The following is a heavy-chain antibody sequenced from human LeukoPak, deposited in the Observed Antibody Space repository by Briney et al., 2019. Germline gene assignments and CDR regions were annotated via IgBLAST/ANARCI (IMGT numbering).Heavy chain of an antibody. CDR2: ISGSGGNT. CDR1: GFTFNGYA. D-gene: IGHD4-11*01. CDR3: AKEKETTAPYNWFDP. Sequence: GGSLRLSCAASGFTFNGYAMSWVRQAPGKGLEWVSTISGSGGNTYYADSVKGRFTISRDNSKNTLSLQMNSLRAEDTAIYYCAKEKETTAPYNWFDPWGQGTLVTVSS. V-gene: IGHV3-23*01. J-gene: IGHJ5*02.